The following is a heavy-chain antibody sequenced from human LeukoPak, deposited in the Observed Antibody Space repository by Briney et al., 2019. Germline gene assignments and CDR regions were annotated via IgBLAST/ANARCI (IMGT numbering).Heavy chain of an antibody. D-gene: IGHD6-6*01. J-gene: IGHJ4*02. CDR2: IYTSGST. Sequence: SETLSLTCTVSGGSISSYSWSWIRQPAGKGLEWIGRIYTSGSTDYNPFLKSRVTISVGKSKNQFSLKLSSVTAADTAVYYCARVGSSSAGFDYWGQGSLVTVSS. V-gene: IGHV4-4*07. CDR1: GGSISSYS. CDR3: ARVGSSSAGFDY.